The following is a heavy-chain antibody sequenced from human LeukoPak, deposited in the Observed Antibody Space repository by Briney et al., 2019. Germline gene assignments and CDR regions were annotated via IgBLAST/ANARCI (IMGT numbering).Heavy chain of an antibody. D-gene: IGHD1-26*01. V-gene: IGHV4-39*07. CDR3: ARFYSLNWFGP. CDR1: GGSLSPSSSY. J-gene: IGHJ5*02. Sequence: ETLSLTCTVSGGSLSPSSSYWGWIRQPPGKWLVWLGRIYHTGSTYYSPSLKSRLTLSLDTSKSQFSLNLSSVTAADTAMYYCARFYSLNWFGPWGQGTLVTVSS. CDR2: IYHTGST.